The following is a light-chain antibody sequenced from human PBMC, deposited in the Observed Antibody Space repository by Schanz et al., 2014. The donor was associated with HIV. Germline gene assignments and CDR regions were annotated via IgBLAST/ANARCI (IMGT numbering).Light chain of an antibody. Sequence: EIVMTQSPDTLSVSPGERATLSCRATQSVGDNLAWFQQKPGQAPRLLFYGASTRATGVPDRFSGSGSGTDFSLTISGLEPEDFAVYYCQQFGISPPWTFGQGTKVEI. CDR1: QSVGDN. J-gene: IGKJ1*01. V-gene: IGKV3-20*01. CDR2: GAS. CDR3: QQFGISPPWT.